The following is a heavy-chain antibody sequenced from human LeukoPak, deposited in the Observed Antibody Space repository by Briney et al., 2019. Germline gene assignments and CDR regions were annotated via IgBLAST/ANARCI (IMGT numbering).Heavy chain of an antibody. CDR2: IQTDEKDT. V-gene: IGHV3-74*03. CDR3: ARAAGNTYAMDV. D-gene: IGHD2/OR15-2a*01. Sequence: PGGSLGLSCAASGFAFSRYLMHWVRHAPGKGLVWVSRIQTDEKDTTYADSVKGRFTISRDNAKNTLYLQMDSLRVDEDTAVYYCARAAGNTYAMDVWGKGTTVTVSS. CDR1: GFAFSRYL. J-gene: IGHJ6*03.